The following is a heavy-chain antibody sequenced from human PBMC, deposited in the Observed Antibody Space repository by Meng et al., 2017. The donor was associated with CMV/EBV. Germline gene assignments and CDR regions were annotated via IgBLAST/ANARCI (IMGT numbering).Heavy chain of an antibody. Sequence: GESLKISCAASGFTFSSYEMNWVRQAPGKGLEWGSYISSSGSTIYYADSVKGRFTISRDNAKNSLYLQMNSLRAEDTAVYYCAREAGRPKAWDILTGYPLDYWGQGTLVTVSS. CDR2: ISSSGSTI. V-gene: IGHV3-48*03. CDR1: GFTFSSYE. CDR3: AREAGRPKAWDILTGYPLDY. D-gene: IGHD3-9*01. J-gene: IGHJ4*02.